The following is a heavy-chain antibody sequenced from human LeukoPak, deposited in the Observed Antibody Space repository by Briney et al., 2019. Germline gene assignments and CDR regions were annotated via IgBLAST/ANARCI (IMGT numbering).Heavy chain of an antibody. CDR2: IYHSGST. V-gene: IGHV4-4*02. CDR3: ARVGPYDSSGYLVDY. Sequence: SETLSLTCAVSGGSISSSNWWSWVRQPPGKGLEWIGEIYHSGSTNYNPSLKSRVTISVDKSKNQFSLKLSSVTAADTAVYYCARVGPYDSSGYLVDYWGQGTLVSVSS. CDR1: GGSISSSNW. J-gene: IGHJ4*02. D-gene: IGHD3-22*01.